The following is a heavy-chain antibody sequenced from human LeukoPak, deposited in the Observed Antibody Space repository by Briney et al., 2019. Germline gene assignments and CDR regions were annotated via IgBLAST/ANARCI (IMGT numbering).Heavy chain of an antibody. CDR1: GFTFRSCG. CDR3: ARMRDGYMGRYYFDY. D-gene: IGHD5-24*01. Sequence: PGGSLRLSCAASGFTFRSCGMHWVRQAPGKGREGVAVIWHDGKNKYYADSVEGRFTTCRDNAKNSLYLQMHSLRAEDTAVYYCARMRDGYMGRYYFDYWGQGTLVTVSS. J-gene: IGHJ4*02. CDR2: IWHDGKNK. V-gene: IGHV3-33*03.